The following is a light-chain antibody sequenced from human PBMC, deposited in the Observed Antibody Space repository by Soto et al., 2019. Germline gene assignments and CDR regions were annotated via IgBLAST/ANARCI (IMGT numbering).Light chain of an antibody. Sequence: EIVLTQSPGTQSLSPGERATLSCRASQSVSSYLAWYQQKPGQAPRLLIYDASNRATGIPARFSGSGSGTDFTLTISSLEPEDFAVYYCQQRSNWPPYTFGQGTKLEIK. V-gene: IGKV3-11*01. CDR3: QQRSNWPPYT. CDR1: QSVSSY. CDR2: DAS. J-gene: IGKJ2*01.